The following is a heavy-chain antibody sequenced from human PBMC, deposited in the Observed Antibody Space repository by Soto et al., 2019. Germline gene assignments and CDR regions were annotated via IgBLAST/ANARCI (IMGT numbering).Heavy chain of an antibody. CDR1: GGSISGYY. CDR2: LFYGGTT. Sequence: QVQLQESGPGLVKPSETLSLTCTVSGGSISGYYWTWLRQPPGKGLEWVGSLFYGGTTDYNPSLKSRLTMSLDTSKNHFSLKLRSVTAADTAVYYCARHRGPAPVYWGQGTLVTASS. V-gene: IGHV4-39*01. J-gene: IGHJ4*02. D-gene: IGHD3-10*01. CDR3: ARHRGPAPVY.